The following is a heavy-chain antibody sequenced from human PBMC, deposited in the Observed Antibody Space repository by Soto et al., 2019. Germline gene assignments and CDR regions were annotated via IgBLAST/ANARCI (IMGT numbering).Heavy chain of an antibody. Sequence: SETLSLTCAVSGDSISSSSYYWGWIRQPPGKGLEWIGSIYYSGSTYYNPSLKGRVTISVDTSKSQFSLKLSSVTAADTAVYYCARHGVAAAGTRYGMDVWGQGTTVTVSS. CDR2: IYYSGST. D-gene: IGHD6-13*01. CDR3: ARHGVAAAGTRYGMDV. V-gene: IGHV4-39*01. CDR1: GDSISSSSYY. J-gene: IGHJ6*02.